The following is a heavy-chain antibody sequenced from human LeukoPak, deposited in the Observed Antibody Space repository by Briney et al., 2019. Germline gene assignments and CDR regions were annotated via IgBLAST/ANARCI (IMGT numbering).Heavy chain of an antibody. CDR3: ARDVRAYSTSSSAFGI. D-gene: IGHD6-6*01. V-gene: IGHV3-21*01. CDR2: ISTSSSYI. Sequence: GGSLRLSCAASGFTFSSYSINWVRQAPGKGLEWVSSISTSSSYIYYADSVKGRFTISRDNAKNSLFLQMNSLRDEDTAVYYCARDVRAYSTSSSAFGIWGQGTMVTVSS. CDR1: GFTFSSYS. J-gene: IGHJ3*02.